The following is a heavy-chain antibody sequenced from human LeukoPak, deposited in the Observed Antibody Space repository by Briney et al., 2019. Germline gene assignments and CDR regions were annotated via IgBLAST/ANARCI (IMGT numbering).Heavy chain of an antibody. D-gene: IGHD6-19*01. J-gene: IGHJ4*02. V-gene: IGHV4-39*07. CDR1: GDSISSFPYY. CDR2: IYYTGSI. CDR3: ASTIAVAGWYYFDY. Sequence: PSETLSLTCTVSGDSISSFPYYGVWIRQPPGRGLEWIGSIYYTGSIYYNPSLKSRVTISVDTSKNQFSLKLSSVTAADTAVYYCASTIAVAGWYYFDYWGQGTLVTVSS.